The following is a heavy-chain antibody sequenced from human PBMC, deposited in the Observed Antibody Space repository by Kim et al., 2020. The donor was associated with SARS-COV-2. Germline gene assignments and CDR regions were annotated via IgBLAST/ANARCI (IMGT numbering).Heavy chain of an antibody. D-gene: IGHD1-26*01. Sequence: SETLSLTCAVYGGSFSGYYWSWIRQPPGKGLEWIGEINHSGSTNYNPSLKSRVTISVDTSKNQFSLKLSSVTAADTAVYYCARGRGVGASEGWFDPWGQGTLVTVSS. CDR2: INHSGST. CDR3: ARGRGVGASEGWFDP. V-gene: IGHV4-34*01. CDR1: GGSFSGYY. J-gene: IGHJ5*02.